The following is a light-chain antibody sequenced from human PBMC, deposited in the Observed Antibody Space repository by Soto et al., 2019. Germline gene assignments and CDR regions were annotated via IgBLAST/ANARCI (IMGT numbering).Light chain of an antibody. J-gene: IGLJ3*02. CDR2: DVS. V-gene: IGLV2-8*01. Sequence: QSALTQPPSASGSPGQSVTISCTGTSSDVGAYNYVSWYQQHPGKAPKLMIYDVSKRPSGVPYRFSGSKSGNAASLTVSGPRVKVGDVNCLTSIAGRSGVFAGGATLPVL. CDR1: SSDVGAYNY. CDR3: TSIAGRSGV.